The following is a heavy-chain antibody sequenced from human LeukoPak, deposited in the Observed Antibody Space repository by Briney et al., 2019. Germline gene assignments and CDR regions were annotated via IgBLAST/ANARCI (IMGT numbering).Heavy chain of an antibody. J-gene: IGHJ4*02. D-gene: IGHD5-18*01. CDR1: GGSISSYY. CDR2: IYYSGST. Sequence: PSETLSLTCTVSGGSISSYYWSWIRQPPGKGLEWIGYIYYSGSTNYNPSLKSRVTISVDTSKNQFSLKLSSVTAADTAVYYCARHYGNTAMVTPLDYWGQGTLVTVSS. CDR3: ARHYGNTAMVTPLDY. V-gene: IGHV4-59*08.